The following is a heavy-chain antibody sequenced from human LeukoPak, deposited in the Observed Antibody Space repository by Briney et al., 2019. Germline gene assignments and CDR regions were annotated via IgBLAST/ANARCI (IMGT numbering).Heavy chain of an antibody. CDR1: GFSLSTSGVG. CDR3: AYPSQGPHVDY. Sequence: ESGPTLVKPTQTLTLTCTFSGFSLSTSGVGVGWIRQPPGKALEWLVLIYWNDDKRYSPSLKSRLTITKDTSKNQVVLTMTNMDPVDTATYYCAYPSQGPHVDYWGQGTLVTVSS. CDR2: IYWNDDK. J-gene: IGHJ4*02. V-gene: IGHV2-5*01.